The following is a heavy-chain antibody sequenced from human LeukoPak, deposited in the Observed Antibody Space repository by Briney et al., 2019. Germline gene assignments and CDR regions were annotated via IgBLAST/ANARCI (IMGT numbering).Heavy chain of an antibody. D-gene: IGHD2-15*01. CDR2: INAGNGNT. Sequence: ASVKVSCKASGYTFTSYAMHWVRQAPGQRLEWMGWINAGNGNTKYSQKFQGRVTITRDTSASTAYMELSSLRSEDTAVYYCARAPWGCSGGSCYGPFDYWGQGTLVTVSS. V-gene: IGHV1-3*01. CDR1: GYTFTSYA. CDR3: ARAPWGCSGGSCYGPFDY. J-gene: IGHJ4*02.